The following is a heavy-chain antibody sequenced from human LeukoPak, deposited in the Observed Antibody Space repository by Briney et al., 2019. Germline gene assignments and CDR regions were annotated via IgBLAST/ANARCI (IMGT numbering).Heavy chain of an antibody. J-gene: IGHJ6*03. V-gene: IGHV3-30*02. CDR3: AKNYRPWEPHGYYYYMDV. CDR1: GFTFNSYG. Sequence: GGSLRLSCAASGFTFNSYGMHWVRQAPGKGLEWVAFIRYDGSKSYFADSVKGRFALSRDNSKNTLYLQMNSLRAEDTAVYYCAKNYRPWEPHGYYYYMDVWGKGTTVTVSS. D-gene: IGHD1-26*01. CDR2: IRYDGSKS.